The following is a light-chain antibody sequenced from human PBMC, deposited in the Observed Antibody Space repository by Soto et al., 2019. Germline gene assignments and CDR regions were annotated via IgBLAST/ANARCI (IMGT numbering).Light chain of an antibody. CDR2: GAS. V-gene: IGKV3-15*01. CDR1: QSVSSN. J-gene: IGKJ1*01. Sequence: EIVMTQSPATLSVSPGERATLSCRASQSVSSNFAWYQQKPGQAPRLLIYGASTRATGIPARFSGSGSVTEFTLTISSLQSEDFAVYYCQQYNNWPPWTFGQGTKVEIK. CDR3: QQYNNWPPWT.